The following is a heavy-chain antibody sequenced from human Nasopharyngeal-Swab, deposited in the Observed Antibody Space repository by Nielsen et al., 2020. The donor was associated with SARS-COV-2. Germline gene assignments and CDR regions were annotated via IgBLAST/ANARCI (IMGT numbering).Heavy chain of an antibody. CDR2: TSSGLAT. CDR3: ARGRGGSDWYLDL. J-gene: IGHJ2*01. V-gene: IGHV3-53*04. D-gene: IGHD3-16*01. Sequence: GESLKISCAASGFIVKDNNIHWVRQAPGKGLQWVSFTSSGLATDYSDSVKGRFTTSRHNSENTLYLQMNSLRPEDTAIYYCARGRGGSDWYLDLWGRGTLVTVSS. CDR1: GFIVKDNN.